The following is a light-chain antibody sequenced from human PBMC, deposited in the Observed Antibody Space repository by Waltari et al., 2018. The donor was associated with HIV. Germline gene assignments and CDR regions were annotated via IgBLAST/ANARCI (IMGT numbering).Light chain of an antibody. Sequence: SYELTQPPSVSVSPGQPATITCSGDALPKNYDYWYQQKSGQAPVLVIYEDSKRPSGIPERFSGSSSGTMATLTISGAQVEDEADYYCYSTDSSGNLRGVFGGGTKLTVL. J-gene: IGLJ2*01. V-gene: IGLV3-10*01. CDR1: ALPKNY. CDR3: YSTDSSGNLRGV. CDR2: EDS.